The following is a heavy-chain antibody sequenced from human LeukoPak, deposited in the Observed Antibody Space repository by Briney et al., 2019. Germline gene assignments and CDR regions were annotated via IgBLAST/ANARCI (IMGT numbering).Heavy chain of an antibody. V-gene: IGHV1-8*01. J-gene: IGHJ3*02. CDR2: MNPNNGNT. D-gene: IGHD6-19*01. CDR3: ARLRGGIYSSRDAFDI. Sequence: ASVKVSCKASGYTFTSFDINWVRQAPGQGLEGMGWMNPNNGNTVFVQKFQGRVTMTRNTSISTAYMELSSLRSDDTAVYYCARLRGGIYSSRDAFDIWGQGTMVTVSS. CDR1: GYTFTSFD.